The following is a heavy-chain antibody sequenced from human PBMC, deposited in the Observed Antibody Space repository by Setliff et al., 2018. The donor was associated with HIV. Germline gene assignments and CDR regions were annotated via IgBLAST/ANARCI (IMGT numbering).Heavy chain of an antibody. Sequence: ASVKVSCKASGSTFTSYAINWVRQAPGQGLEWMGGIIPIFSTSNYARDFQGKVTITADKSTSTAYMELTSLKFEDTAVYYCARARRDSYDRGRRNHYYIDVWGKGTTVTVSS. CDR1: GSTFTSYA. V-gene: IGHV1-69*06. D-gene: IGHD3-22*01. J-gene: IGHJ6*03. CDR3: ARARRDSYDRGRRNHYYIDV. CDR2: IIPIFSTS.